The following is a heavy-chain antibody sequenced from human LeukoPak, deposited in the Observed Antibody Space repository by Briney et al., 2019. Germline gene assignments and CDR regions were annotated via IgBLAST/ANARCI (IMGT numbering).Heavy chain of an antibody. D-gene: IGHD1-26*01. V-gene: IGHV3-48*01. J-gene: IGHJ4*02. CDR2: ISTSSITK. Sequence: GGSLRLSCAASGFTLSNYNMNWVRQAPGKGLEWVSYISTSSITKYYADSVKGRFTISRDNARNSLYLQMNSLRAEDTAVYYCARPSFVTGSYYPLWGQGTLVAVSS. CDR1: GFTLSNYN. CDR3: ARPSFVTGSYYPL.